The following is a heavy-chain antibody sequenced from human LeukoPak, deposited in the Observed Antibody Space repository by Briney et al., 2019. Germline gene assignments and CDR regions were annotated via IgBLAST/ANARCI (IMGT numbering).Heavy chain of an antibody. D-gene: IGHD6-13*01. CDR3: ARYSSSWYRWFDP. J-gene: IGHJ5*02. V-gene: IGHV4-34*01. CDR1: GGSFSGYY. CDR2: INHSGST. Sequence: PSETLSLTCAVYGGSFSGYYWSWIRQPPGKGLDWIGEINHSGSTNYNPSLKSRVTISVDTSKNQFSLKLSSVTAADTAVYYCARYSSSWYRWFDPWGQGTLVTVSS.